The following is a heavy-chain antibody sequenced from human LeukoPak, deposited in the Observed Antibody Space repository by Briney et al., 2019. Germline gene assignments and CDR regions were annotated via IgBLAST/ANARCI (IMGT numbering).Heavy chain of an antibody. D-gene: IGHD2-2*02. CDR3: ATQDIVVVPAAIGAGSWYFDL. J-gene: IGHJ2*01. CDR1: GGSISSYY. CDR2: INHSGST. Sequence: SETLSLTCTVSGGSISSYYWSWIRQPPGKGLEWIGEINHSGSTNYNPSLKSRVTISVDTSKNQFSLKLSSVTAADTAVYYCATQDIVVVPAAIGAGSWYFDLWGRGTLVTVSS. V-gene: IGHV4-34*01.